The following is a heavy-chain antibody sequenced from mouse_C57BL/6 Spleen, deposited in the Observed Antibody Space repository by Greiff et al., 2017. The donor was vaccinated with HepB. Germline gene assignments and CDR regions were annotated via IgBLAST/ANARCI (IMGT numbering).Heavy chain of an antibody. Sequence: QVQLQQPGAELVMPGASVKLSCKASGYTFTSYWMHWVKQRPGQGLEWIGEIDPSDSYTNYNQKFKGKSTLTVDKSSSTAYMQLSSLTSEDSAVYYCARRLGREGFAYWGQGTLVTVSA. CDR2: IDPSDSYT. CDR3: ARRLGREGFAY. CDR1: GYTFTSYW. J-gene: IGHJ3*01. D-gene: IGHD4-1*01. V-gene: IGHV1-69*01.